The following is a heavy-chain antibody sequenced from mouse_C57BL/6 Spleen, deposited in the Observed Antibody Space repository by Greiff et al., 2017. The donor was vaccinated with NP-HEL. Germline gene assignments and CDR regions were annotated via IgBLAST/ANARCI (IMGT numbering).Heavy chain of an antibody. CDR3: ARERGYYGYDGSFAY. CDR2: IDPSDSET. Sequence: QVQLQQPGAELVRPGSSVKLSCKASGYTFTSYWMHWVKQRPIQGLEWIGNIDPSDSETHYNQKFKDKATLTVDKSSSTAYMQLSSLTSEDSAVYYCARERGYYGYDGSFAYWGQGTLVTVSA. CDR1: GYTFTSYW. D-gene: IGHD2-2*01. J-gene: IGHJ3*01. V-gene: IGHV1-52*01.